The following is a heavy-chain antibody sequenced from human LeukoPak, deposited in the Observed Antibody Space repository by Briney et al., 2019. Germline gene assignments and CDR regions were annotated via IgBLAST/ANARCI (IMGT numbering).Heavy chain of an antibody. J-gene: IGHJ4*02. CDR2: ISGGGGGT. CDR1: GFTFGDYA. D-gene: IGHD2-2*01. CDR3: AKTSGYCGITSCYGLDY. Sequence: QSGGSLRLSCGGSGFTFGDYAMTWVRQAPWEGLEWVSAISGGGGGTYFADSVKGRFTISRDNSKNTLYLQMNSLRAEDTAVYYCAKTSGYCGITSCYGLDYWGQGTLVTVSS. V-gene: IGHV3-23*01.